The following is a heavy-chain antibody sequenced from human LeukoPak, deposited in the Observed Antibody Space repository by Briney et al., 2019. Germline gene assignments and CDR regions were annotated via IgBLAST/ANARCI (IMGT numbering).Heavy chain of an antibody. V-gene: IGHV3-7*01. CDR2: INPDGSKV. D-gene: IGHD2-15*01. J-gene: IGHJ4*02. CDR3: ARDRGYSSFDY. CDR1: VFTFSNSW. Sequence: GGSLRLSCAAYVFTFSNSWMTWVRQAPGKDLEWVATINPDGSKVAYVGSVKGRFTISRDNAKNSVYLQMSSLRVEETGVFYCARDRGYSSFDYWGQRALVAVSS.